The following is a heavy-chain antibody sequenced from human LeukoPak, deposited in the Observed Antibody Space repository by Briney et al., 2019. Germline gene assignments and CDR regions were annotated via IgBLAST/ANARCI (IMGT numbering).Heavy chain of an antibody. CDR2: ISYDGSNK. CDR3: ARESPTRANAFDI. CDR1: GFTFSSYG. J-gene: IGHJ3*02. D-gene: IGHD4-11*01. Sequence: PGGSLRLSCAASGFTFSSYGMHWVRQAPGKGLEWVAVISYDGSNKYYADSVKGRFTISRDNSKNTLYLQMNSLRAEDTAVYYCARESPTRANAFDIWGQGTMVTVSS. V-gene: IGHV3-30*03.